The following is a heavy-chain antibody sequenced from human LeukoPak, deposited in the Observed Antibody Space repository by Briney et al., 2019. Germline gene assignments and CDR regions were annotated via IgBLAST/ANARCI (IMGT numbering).Heavy chain of an antibody. J-gene: IGHJ4*02. V-gene: IGHV1-69*13. D-gene: IGHD3-22*01. CDR2: IIPIFGTA. Sequence: GASVKVSCKASGGTFSSYAISWVRQAPGQGLEWMGGIIPIFGTANYAQKFQGRVTITADESTSTAYMELSSLRSEDTAVYYCARLYYDSSGYYYFDYWAQGTLVTVSS. CDR3: ARLYYDSSGYYYFDY. CDR1: GGTFSSYA.